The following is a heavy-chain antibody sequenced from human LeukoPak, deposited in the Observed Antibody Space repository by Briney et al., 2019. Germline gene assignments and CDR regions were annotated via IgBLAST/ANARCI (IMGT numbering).Heavy chain of an antibody. D-gene: IGHD1-26*01. J-gene: IGHJ4*02. CDR2: ISSSGSTI. CDR3: ARATLSGSYLDYFDY. Sequence: GGSLRLSCAASGFTFSSYEINWVRQAPGKGLEWVSYISSSGSTIYYADSVKGRFTISRDNANNSLYLQMNSLRAEDTAVYYCARATLSGSYLDYFDYWGQGTLVTVSS. V-gene: IGHV3-48*03. CDR1: GFTFSSYE.